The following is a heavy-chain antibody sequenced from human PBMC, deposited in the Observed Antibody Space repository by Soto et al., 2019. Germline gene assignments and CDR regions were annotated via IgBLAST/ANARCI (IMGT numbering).Heavy chain of an antibody. CDR3: ARDRSTIMVRGVILLACDSAMDV. D-gene: IGHD3-10*01. CDR2: ISSSSSTI. Sequence: PGGSLRLSCAASGFTFSSYSMNWVRQAPGKGLEWVSYISSSSSTIYYADSVKGRFTISRDNAKNSLYLQMNSLRAEDTAVYYCARDRSTIMVRGVILLACDSAMDVCGQGTTVTVS. J-gene: IGHJ6*02. V-gene: IGHV3-48*01. CDR1: GFTFSSYS.